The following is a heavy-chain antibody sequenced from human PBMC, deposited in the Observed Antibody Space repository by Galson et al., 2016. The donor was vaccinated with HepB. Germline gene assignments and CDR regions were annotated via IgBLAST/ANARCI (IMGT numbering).Heavy chain of an antibody. D-gene: IGHD3-10*01. CDR2: VSTTGGTR. CDR3: ARGFGAFNL. V-gene: IGHV3-48*03. Sequence: SLRLSCAASGFTFSTYEMNWVRHAPGKGLQWVSYVSTTGGTRYYADSVKGRFTISRDKAKESLYLQMNILRSDDTGVYYCARGFGAFNLWGRGTMVTVSS. CDR1: GFTFSTYE. J-gene: IGHJ3*01.